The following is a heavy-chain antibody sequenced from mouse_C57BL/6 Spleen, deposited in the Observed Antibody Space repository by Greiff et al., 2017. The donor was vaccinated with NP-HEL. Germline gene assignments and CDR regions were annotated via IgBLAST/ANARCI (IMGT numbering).Heavy chain of an antibody. D-gene: IGHD2-1*01. V-gene: IGHV1-82*01. Sequence: QVQLQQSGPELVKPGASVKISCKASGYAFSSSWMNWVKQRPGKGLEWIGRIYPGDGDTNYNGKFKGKATLTADKSSSTAYMQLSSLTSEDSAVYFCARSPIYYGPAMDYWGQGTSVTVSS. CDR2: IYPGDGDT. J-gene: IGHJ4*01. CDR3: ARSPIYYGPAMDY. CDR1: GYAFSSSW.